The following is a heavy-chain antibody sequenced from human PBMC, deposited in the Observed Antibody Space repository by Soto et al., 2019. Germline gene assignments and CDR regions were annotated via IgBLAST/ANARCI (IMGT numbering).Heavy chain of an antibody. Sequence: ETLSLTCTVSGGSISSYYWSWIRQPAGKGLEWIGRIYTSGSTNYNPSLKSRVTMSVDTSKNQFSLKLSSVTAADTAVYYCARDEETIFGVRGGYYYGMDVWGQGTTVTVSS. V-gene: IGHV4-4*07. D-gene: IGHD3-3*01. J-gene: IGHJ6*02. CDR2: IYTSGST. CDR3: ARDEETIFGVRGGYYYGMDV. CDR1: GGSISSYY.